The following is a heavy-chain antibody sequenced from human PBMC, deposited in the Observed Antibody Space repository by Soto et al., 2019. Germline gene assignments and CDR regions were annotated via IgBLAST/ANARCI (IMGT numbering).Heavy chain of an antibody. CDR3: ARDRRVGATYFDY. CDR1: GFTFKSYA. J-gene: IGHJ4*02. CDR2: ISSDGNTE. Sequence: PGGSLRLSCAASGFTFKSYAIHWVRQAPGKGLEWVAVISSDGNTEYYAHAVKGRFTISRDNYMTTVSLQMNSLSIDDTAVYFCARDRRVGATYFDYWGRGTLVTVSS. D-gene: IGHD1-26*01. V-gene: IGHV3-30-3*01.